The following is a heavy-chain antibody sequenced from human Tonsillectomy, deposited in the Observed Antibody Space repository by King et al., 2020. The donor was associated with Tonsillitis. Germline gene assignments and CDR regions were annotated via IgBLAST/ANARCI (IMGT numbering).Heavy chain of an antibody. Sequence: VQLVESGGGMGQPGGSLRLSCAASGFTFSSYWMSWVRQAPGKGLEWVADIKSDGSDKYYVDSVKGRFTISRDNAKNSLYLQMNSLRVEDTAVYHCARYAWDCEYRSSLDYWGQGTLVTVS. CDR1: GFTFSSYW. J-gene: IGHJ4*02. CDR2: IKSDGSDK. D-gene: IGHD6-6*01. CDR3: ARYAWDCEYRSSLDY. V-gene: IGHV3-7*03.